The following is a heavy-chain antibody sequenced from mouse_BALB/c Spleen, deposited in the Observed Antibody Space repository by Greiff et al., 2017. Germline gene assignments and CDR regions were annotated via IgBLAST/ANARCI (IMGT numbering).Heavy chain of an antibody. J-gene: IGHJ2*01. CDR1: GYTFTDYA. CDR2: ISTYYGDA. CDR3: ARKGENLGGRGGFDY. D-gene: IGHD1-1*01. Sequence: QVQLQQSGAELVRPGVSVKISCKGSGYTFTDYAMHWVKQSHAKSLEWIGVISTYYGDASYNQKFKGKATMTVDKSSSTAYMELARLTSEDSAIYYCARKGENLGGRGGFDYWGQGTTLTVSS. V-gene: IGHV1S137*01.